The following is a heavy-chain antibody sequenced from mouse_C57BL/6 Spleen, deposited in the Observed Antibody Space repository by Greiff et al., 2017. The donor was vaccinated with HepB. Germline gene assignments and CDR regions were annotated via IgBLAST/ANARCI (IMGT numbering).Heavy chain of an antibody. D-gene: IGHD1-1*01. J-gene: IGHJ1*03. CDR3: ARGNYGSSPYFDV. CDR2: IYPSDSET. V-gene: IGHV1-61*01. CDR1: GYTFTSYW. Sequence: VKLQQPGAELVRPGSSVKLSCKASGYTFTSYWMDWVKQRPGQGLEWIGNIYPSDSETHYNQKFKDKATLTVDKSSSTAYMQLSSLTSEDSAVYYCARGNYGSSPYFDVWGTGTTVTVSS.